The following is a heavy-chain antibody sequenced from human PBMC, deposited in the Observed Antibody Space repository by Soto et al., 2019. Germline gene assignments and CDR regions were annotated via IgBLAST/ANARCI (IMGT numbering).Heavy chain of an antibody. Sequence: SETLSLTCTVSCGSISSSSYYWGWIRQPPGKGLEWIGSIYYSGSTYYNPSLKSRVTISVDTSKNQFSLKLSSVTAADTAVYYCARQERIAARPFDYWGQGTLVTVS. D-gene: IGHD6-6*01. V-gene: IGHV4-39*01. J-gene: IGHJ4*02. CDR1: CGSISSSSYY. CDR2: IYYSGST. CDR3: ARQERIAARPFDY.